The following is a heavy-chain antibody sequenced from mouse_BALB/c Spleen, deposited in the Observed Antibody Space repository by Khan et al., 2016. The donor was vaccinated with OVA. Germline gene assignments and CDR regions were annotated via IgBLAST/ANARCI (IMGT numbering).Heavy chain of an antibody. CDR3: ARNGVFHYHGYGGMDY. J-gene: IGHJ4*01. CDR2: IWSGGST. Sequence: QVQLKQSGPGLVQPSQNLSITCTVSGFSLINYGVHWVRQSPGKALEWLGVIWSGGSTDYNAAFISRLSITKDNSKSQIFFKMNSLQADDTAIYYWARNGVFHYHGYGGMDYWGQGTSVTVSS. D-gene: IGHD1-2*01. V-gene: IGHV2-2*01. CDR1: GFSLINYG.